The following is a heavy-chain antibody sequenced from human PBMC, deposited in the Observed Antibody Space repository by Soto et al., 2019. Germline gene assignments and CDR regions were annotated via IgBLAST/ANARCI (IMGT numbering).Heavy chain of an antibody. CDR2: ISGDGSNT. D-gene: IGHD3-10*01. V-gene: IGHV3-74*01. J-gene: IGHJ4*02. CDR3: ARGGPYASGSSYFDY. Sequence: EVRLVESGGDLVQPGGSLRLSCAASGFTLSRHWMHWVHQAPGKGLLWLSRISGDGSNTNNADSVKGRFTSSRDNPKNTLYLQMNSLRVEDTAVYFCARGGPYASGSSYFDYWGQGVLVTVSS. CDR1: GFTLSRHW.